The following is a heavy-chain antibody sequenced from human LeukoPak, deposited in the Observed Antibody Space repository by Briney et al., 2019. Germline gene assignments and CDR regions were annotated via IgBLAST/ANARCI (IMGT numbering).Heavy chain of an antibody. Sequence: PGGSLRLSCAASGFTFGNSWVHWIRQAPGKGLVWVSLINADGTTTTYADSVKGRFTISRDNARNTVSLQMNSLTIEDTAVYYCLLVVEPLGSDGFDVWGQGTMIAVSS. V-gene: IGHV3-74*01. CDR3: LLVVEPLGSDGFDV. CDR2: INADGTTT. CDR1: GFTFGNSW. D-gene: IGHD1-14*01. J-gene: IGHJ3*01.